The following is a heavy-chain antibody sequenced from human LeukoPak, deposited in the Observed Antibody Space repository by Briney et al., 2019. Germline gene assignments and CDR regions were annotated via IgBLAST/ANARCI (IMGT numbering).Heavy chain of an antibody. CDR3: ARDRKWGSGRYGMDV. J-gene: IGHJ6*02. Sequence: ASVKVSCKASGYTFTGYYMHWVRQAPAQGHEWMGWINPNSGGTNYAQKFQGRVTMTRDTSISTAYMELSRLRSDDTAVYYCARDRKWGSGRYGMDVWGQGTTVTVSS. V-gene: IGHV1-2*02. CDR2: INPNSGGT. D-gene: IGHD6-19*01. CDR1: GYTFTGYY.